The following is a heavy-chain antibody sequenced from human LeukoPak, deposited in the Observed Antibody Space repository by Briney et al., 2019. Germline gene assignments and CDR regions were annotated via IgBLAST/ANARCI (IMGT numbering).Heavy chain of an antibody. D-gene: IGHD5-12*01. CDR1: GYSFTSYW. CDR3: ARLYSGYDWGYYYYMDV. V-gene: IGHV5-51*01. CDR2: IYPGDSDT. J-gene: IGHJ6*03. Sequence: GESLKISRKGSGYSFTSYWIGWVRQMPGKGLEWMGIIYPGDSDTRYSPSFQGQVTISADKSISTAYLQWSSLKASDTAMYYCARLYSGYDWGYYYYMDVWGKGTTVTVSS.